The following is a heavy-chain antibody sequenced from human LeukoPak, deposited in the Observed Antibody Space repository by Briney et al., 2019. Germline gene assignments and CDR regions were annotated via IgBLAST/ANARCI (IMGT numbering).Heavy chain of an antibody. D-gene: IGHD1-1*01. Sequence: HLGGTLPLSCAASGLPFISTSIHWVRLATGKGLELLSYSSTVTGNIYYPGSVKGRFTISRANANSSLNLQMSSLRAEDTAVYFCATTGTFYDIDVWGKGTPVTVSS. CDR1: GLPFISTS. CDR3: ATTGTFYDIDV. CDR2: SSTVTGNI. J-gene: IGHJ6*03. V-gene: IGHV3-48*04.